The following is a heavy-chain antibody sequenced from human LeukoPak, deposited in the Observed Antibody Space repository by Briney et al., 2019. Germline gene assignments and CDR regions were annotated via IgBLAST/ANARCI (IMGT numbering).Heavy chain of an antibody. J-gene: IGHJ3*02. CDR2: FDSEDGET. V-gene: IGHV1-24*01. CDR1: GYTLTELS. Sequence: RASVKVSCKVSGYTLTELSMHWVRQAPGKGLEWMGGFDSEDGETICAQKFQGRVTMTEDTSTDTAYMELSSLRSEDTAVYYCAAVKTYYYDSSGYYFPLNAFDIWGQGTMVTVSS. D-gene: IGHD3-22*01. CDR3: AAVKTYYYDSSGYYFPLNAFDI.